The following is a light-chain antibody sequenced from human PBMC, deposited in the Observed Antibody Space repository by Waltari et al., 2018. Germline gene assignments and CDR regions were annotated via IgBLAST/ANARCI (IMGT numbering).Light chain of an antibody. CDR3: QQYNNWPLT. CDR2: GAS. CDR1: QTVSSS. J-gene: IGKJ1*01. Sequence: EIVMTQSPVTLSLSPGERAALSCRASQTVSSSLAWYQQKPGQAPRLLIYGASTRATGIPARFGGSGSGTEFTLTISSLQSEDFAVYYCQQYNNWPLTFGQGTKEEIK. V-gene: IGKV3-15*01.